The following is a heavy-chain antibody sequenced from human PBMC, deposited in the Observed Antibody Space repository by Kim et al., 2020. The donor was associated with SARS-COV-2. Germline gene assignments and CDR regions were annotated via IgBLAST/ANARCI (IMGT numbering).Heavy chain of an antibody. CDR2: IYWDDDK. CDR1: GFSLSNRGVG. J-gene: IGHJ3*02. V-gene: IGHV2-5*02. D-gene: IGHD6-19*01. Sequence: SGPTLVKPTQTLTLTCTFSGFSLSNRGVGVGWIRQPPGKALEWLALIYWDDDKRYSPSLKSRLTITKDSSKNQVVLTMTNMDPVDTATYYCAHSPPSSGWPRRDAFDIWGQGTLVTVSS. CDR3: AHSPPSSGWPRRDAFDI.